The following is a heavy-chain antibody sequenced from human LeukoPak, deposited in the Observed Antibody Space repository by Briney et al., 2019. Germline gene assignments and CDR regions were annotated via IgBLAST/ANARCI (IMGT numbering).Heavy chain of an antibody. CDR1: GFTFSSFA. D-gene: IGHD6-19*01. V-gene: IGHV3-23*01. Sequence: GGSLRLSCAASGFTFSSFAMSWVRQAPGNGLDWVSSISGSGAGTYYADSVKGRFTISRDNSKNTLYLQMNSLRAEDTAVYYCEKSIAVAFYSWGQGTLVTVSS. CDR3: EKSIAVAFYS. J-gene: IGHJ4*02. CDR2: ISGSGAGT.